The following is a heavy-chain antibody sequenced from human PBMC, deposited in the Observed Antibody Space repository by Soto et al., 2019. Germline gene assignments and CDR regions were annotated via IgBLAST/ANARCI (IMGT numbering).Heavy chain of an antibody. Sequence: ETLSLTCTVSGDSITSNSYFWAWIRQPPGKGLEWIGSIYYSGTTYYNPSLKSRVTISVDRSKNQFSLKLSSLTAADTAVYYCARHSTVNYSDYRRQEPPVTFSS. J-gene: IGHJ4*02. D-gene: IGHD3-10*01. CDR2: IYYSGTT. CDR1: GDSITSNSYF. CDR3: ARHSTVNYSDY. V-gene: IGHV4-39*01.